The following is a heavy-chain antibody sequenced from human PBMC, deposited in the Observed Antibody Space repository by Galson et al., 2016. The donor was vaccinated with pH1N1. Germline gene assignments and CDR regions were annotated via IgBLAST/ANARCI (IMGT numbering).Heavy chain of an antibody. V-gene: IGHV7-4-1*04. D-gene: IGHD2-2*01. CDR2: INTNTGNP. J-gene: IGHJ6*04. CDR3: ARSYCSSTSCYGGSYYYYGMDV. CDR1: GYTFTSNA. Sequence: SVKVSCKASGYTFTSNAMNWVRQAPGQGLEWMGWINTNTGNPTYAQGFTGRFVFSLDTSVSMAYLQISSLKAEDTAVYYCARSYCSSTSCYGGSYYYYGMDVWGKGTTVTVSS.